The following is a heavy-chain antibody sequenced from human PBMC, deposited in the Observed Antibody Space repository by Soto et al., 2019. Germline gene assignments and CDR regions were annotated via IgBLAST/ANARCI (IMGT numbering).Heavy chain of an antibody. CDR1: GGSISSGGYS. CDR3: ARVRELRYFDWSYYFDY. D-gene: IGHD3-9*01. J-gene: IGHJ4*02. CDR2: IYHSGST. V-gene: IGHV4-30-2*01. Sequence: PSETLSLTCAVSGGSISSGGYSWSWIRQPPGKGLEWIGYIYHSGSTNYNPSLKSRVTISVDTSKNQFSLKLSSVTAADTAVYFCARVRELRYFDWSYYFDYWGQGTLVTVSS.